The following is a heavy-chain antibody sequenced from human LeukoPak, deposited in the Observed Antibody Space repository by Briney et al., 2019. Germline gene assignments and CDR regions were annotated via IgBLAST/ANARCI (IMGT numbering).Heavy chain of an antibody. Sequence: ASVKVSCEASGYTFTGYYMHWVRQAPGQGLEWMGWINPNSGGTNYAQKFQGRVTMTRDTSISTAYMELSRLRSDDTAVYYCARLSITIFGVVIGDNYYMDVWGKGTTVTVSS. D-gene: IGHD3-3*01. CDR1: GYTFTGYY. V-gene: IGHV1-2*02. J-gene: IGHJ6*03. CDR2: INPNSGGT. CDR3: ARLSITIFGVVIGDNYYMDV.